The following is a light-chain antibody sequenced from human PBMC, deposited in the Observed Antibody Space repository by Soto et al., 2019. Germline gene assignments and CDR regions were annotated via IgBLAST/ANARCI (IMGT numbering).Light chain of an antibody. CDR1: QSVSSN. Sequence: ENVLTQSPGTLSLSPGERVTLSCRASQSVSSNLAWYQQKPGQAPRLLIHGASTRATAIPDRFSGSGSGTDFTLSISRLEPEDSAVYYCQQYGSSPMYTFGQGTKVDIK. V-gene: IGKV3-20*01. CDR2: GAS. J-gene: IGKJ2*01. CDR3: QQYGSSPMYT.